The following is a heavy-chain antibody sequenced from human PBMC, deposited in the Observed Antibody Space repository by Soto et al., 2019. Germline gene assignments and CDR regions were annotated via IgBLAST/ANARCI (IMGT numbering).Heavy chain of an antibody. V-gene: IGHV5-51*01. Sequence: GESLKISCKGSGYRFTNYWIGWVRQMPGRGLEWLGIIYPADSDTRYSPSFQGQVTISADKSISTAYLQWSSLKASDTAMYYCARPRGAGYCSSTSCPVNTFDIWGQGTMVTVSS. CDR3: ARPRGAGYCSSTSCPVNTFDI. D-gene: IGHD2-2*03. CDR2: IYPADSDT. CDR1: GYRFTNYW. J-gene: IGHJ3*02.